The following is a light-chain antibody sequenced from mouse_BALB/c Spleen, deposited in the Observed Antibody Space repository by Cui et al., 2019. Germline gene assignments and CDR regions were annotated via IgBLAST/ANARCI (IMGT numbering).Light chain of an antibody. V-gene: IGKV12-41*01. J-gene: IGKJ5*01. CDR3: QHFWSTPLT. CDR1: AHTHNY. Sequence: DIQMTQSPASLSASVGETVTITCRASAHTHNYLAWYQQKQGKSPQLLVYNAKTLADGVPSRFSGSGSGTQYSLKINSLQPEDFGSYYCQHFWSTPLTFGAGTKLELK. CDR2: NAK.